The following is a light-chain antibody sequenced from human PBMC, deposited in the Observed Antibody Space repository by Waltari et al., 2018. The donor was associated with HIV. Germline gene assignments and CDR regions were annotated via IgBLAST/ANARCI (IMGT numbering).Light chain of an antibody. V-gene: IGLV3-21*02. J-gene: IGLJ1*01. Sequence: SYVLTQPPSVSVAPGQTARITCGGNNIGSKNVHWYQQKPRQAPGLVVFNGGDRPSGNPQRLSGSSSENTATLTISRVEVGDEADYYCQVWDSSSDHPGVFGSGTKVTVL. CDR3: QVWDSSSDHPGV. CDR2: NGG. CDR1: NIGSKN.